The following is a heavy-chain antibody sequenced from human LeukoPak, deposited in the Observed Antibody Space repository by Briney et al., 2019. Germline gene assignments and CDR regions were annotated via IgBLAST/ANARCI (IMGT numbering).Heavy chain of an antibody. V-gene: IGHV1-69*05. D-gene: IGHD6-19*01. CDR1: GGTFSSYA. CDR2: IIPIFGTA. Sequence: SVKVSCKASGGTFSSYAISWVRQAPGQGLEWMGGIIPIFGTANYAQKFQGRVTMTRDTSTSTVYMELSSLRSEDTAVYYCARVVSSGWWGSDYWGQGTLVTVSS. J-gene: IGHJ4*02. CDR3: ARVVSSGWWGSDY.